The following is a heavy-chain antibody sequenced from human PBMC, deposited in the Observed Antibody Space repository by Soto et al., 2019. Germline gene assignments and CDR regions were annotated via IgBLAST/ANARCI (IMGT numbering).Heavy chain of an antibody. J-gene: IGHJ4*02. CDR3: ASAKHSDGHSFVYYHGSGSYSYFDY. Sequence: SETLSLTCTVSGGSISSGGYYWSWIRQHPGKGLEWIGYIYYSGSTYYNPSLKSRVTISVDTSKNQFSLKLSSVTAADTAVYYCASAKHSDGHSFVYYHGSGSYSYFDYWGQGTLVTVSS. D-gene: IGHD3-10*01. V-gene: IGHV4-31*03. CDR1: GGSISSGGYY. CDR2: IYYSGST.